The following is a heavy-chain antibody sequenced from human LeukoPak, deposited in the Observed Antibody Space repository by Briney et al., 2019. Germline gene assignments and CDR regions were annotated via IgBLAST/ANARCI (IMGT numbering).Heavy chain of an antibody. J-gene: IGHJ5*02. CDR2: IWYDGSNK. D-gene: IGHD6-13*01. Sequence: GGSLRLSCAASGFTFSSYGMHWVRQAPGKGLEWVAVIWYDGSNKYYADSVKGRFTISRDNSKNTLYLQMNSLRAEDTAVYYCARDSRGIAAASWFDPWGQGTLVTVSS. CDR3: ARDSRGIAAASWFDP. CDR1: GFTFSSYG. V-gene: IGHV3-33*01.